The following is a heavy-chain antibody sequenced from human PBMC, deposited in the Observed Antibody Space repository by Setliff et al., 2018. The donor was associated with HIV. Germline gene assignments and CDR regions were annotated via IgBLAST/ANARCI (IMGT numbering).Heavy chain of an antibody. CDR1: GGSFNNYH. J-gene: IGHJ5*02. D-gene: IGHD3-10*01. V-gene: IGHV4-4*07. Sequence: SETLSLTCTVSGGSFNNYHWSWIRQPAGKGLEWIGRIYDSGATNYKPSLKSRVTMSIDKSNNQFSLYLTSVTAADTAIYYCARDRHYYGSGSYGPWGQGFLVTVSS. CDR3: ARDRHYYGSGSYGP. CDR2: IYDSGAT.